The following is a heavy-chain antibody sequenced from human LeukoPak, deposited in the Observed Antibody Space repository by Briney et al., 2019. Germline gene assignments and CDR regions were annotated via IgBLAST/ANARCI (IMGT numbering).Heavy chain of an antibody. CDR3: AVPGPYTEYFQH. J-gene: IGHJ1*01. Sequence: GGSLRLSCAGSGFSFSSYGMHWVRQAPGKGLEWMAFIRSDGSNKYYADSVKGRFTISRDNSKNTLYLQMNSLRAEDTAVYYCAVPGPYTEYFQHWGQGTLVTVSS. CDR1: GFSFSSYG. CDR2: IRSDGSNK. V-gene: IGHV3-30*02. D-gene: IGHD3-10*01.